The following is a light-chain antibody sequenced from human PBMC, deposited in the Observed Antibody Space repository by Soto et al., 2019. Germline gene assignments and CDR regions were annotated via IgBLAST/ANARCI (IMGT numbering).Light chain of an antibody. Sequence: DIQMTQSPSTLSASVGDRVTITCRASQSISVWLAWYQQNPGKAPKLLIYSAFSMQSGVPSRFSGSASGTEYTLTISSLQPEDFATYYCQQLNSSPLTFAGGTKV. J-gene: IGKJ4*01. CDR1: QSISVW. CDR2: SAF. CDR3: QQLNSSPLT. V-gene: IGKV1-5*01.